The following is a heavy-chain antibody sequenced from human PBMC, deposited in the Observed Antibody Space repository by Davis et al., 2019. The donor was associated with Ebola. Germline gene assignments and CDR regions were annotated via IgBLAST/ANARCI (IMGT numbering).Heavy chain of an antibody. D-gene: IGHD5-12*01. CDR3: AREMGEYSGYDSGPYYFDY. Sequence: GESLKISCAASGFTFSSYAMSWVRQAPGKGLEWVANIKQDGSEKYYVDSVKGRFTISRDNAKNSLYLQMNSLRAEDTAVYYCAREMGEYSGYDSGPYYFDYWGQGTLVTVSS. J-gene: IGHJ4*02. CDR2: IKQDGSEK. V-gene: IGHV3-7*01. CDR1: GFTFSSYA.